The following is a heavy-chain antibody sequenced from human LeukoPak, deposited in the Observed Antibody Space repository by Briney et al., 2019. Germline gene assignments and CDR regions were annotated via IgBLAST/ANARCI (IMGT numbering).Heavy chain of an antibody. J-gene: IGHJ4*02. Sequence: SSETLSLTCSVPGGSISSYYWRWLRQSPGKGLEWIGCIYYSGSTNYNPSLNSRVTISVDTSRNQFSLKLSSVTAADTAVYYCARVGSFGWFRAFDYWGQGTLVTVSS. CDR2: IYYSGST. CDR3: ARVGSFGWFRAFDY. V-gene: IGHV4-59*01. D-gene: IGHD3-9*01. CDR1: GGSISSYY.